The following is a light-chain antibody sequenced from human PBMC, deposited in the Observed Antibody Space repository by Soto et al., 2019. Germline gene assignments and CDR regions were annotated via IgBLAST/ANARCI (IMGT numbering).Light chain of an antibody. CDR2: SNT. CDR3: AAWDDSLNGVV. J-gene: IGLJ2*01. V-gene: IGLV1-44*01. CDR1: STNIGSHT. Sequence: QSVLTQPPSASGTPGQTIAISCSGGSTNIGSHTVNWYQQLPGTAPRLLIYSNTQRPSGVPDRFSGSKSGTPASLAISGLQSEYEGDYYCAAWDDSLNGVVFGGGTKVTVL.